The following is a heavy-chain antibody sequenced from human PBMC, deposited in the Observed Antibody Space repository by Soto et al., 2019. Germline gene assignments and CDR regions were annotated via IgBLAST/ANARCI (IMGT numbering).Heavy chain of an antibody. J-gene: IGHJ4*02. CDR2: IYYSGST. CDR1: GGSISSYY. CDR3: ARDQLYSSSSGLGY. Sequence: KPSETLSLTCTVSGGSISSYYWSWIQQPPGKGLEWIGYIYYSGSTNYNPSLKSRVTISVDTSKNQFSLKLSSVTAADTAVYYCARDQLYSSSSGLGYWGQGTLVTVSS. D-gene: IGHD6-6*01. V-gene: IGHV4-59*01.